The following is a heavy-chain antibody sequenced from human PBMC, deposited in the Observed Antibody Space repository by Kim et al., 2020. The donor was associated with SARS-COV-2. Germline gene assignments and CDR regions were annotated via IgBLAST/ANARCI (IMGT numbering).Heavy chain of an antibody. CDR3: ARQASRYCSGGSCPYGMDV. CDR2: IYPGDSDT. D-gene: IGHD2-15*01. J-gene: IGHJ6*04. CDR1: GYSFTSYW. V-gene: IGHV5-51*01. Sequence: GESLKISCKGSGYSFTSYWIGWVRQMPGKGLEWMGIIYPGDSDTRYSPSFQGQVTISADKSISPAYLQWSRLKATDTAMYYCARQASRYCSGGSCPYGMDVWGEGSTVTASS.